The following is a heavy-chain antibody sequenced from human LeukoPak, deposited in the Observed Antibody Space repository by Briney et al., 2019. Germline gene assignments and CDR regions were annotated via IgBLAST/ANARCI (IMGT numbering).Heavy chain of an antibody. V-gene: IGHV4-34*01. J-gene: IGHJ3*02. D-gene: IGHD2/OR15-2a*01. CDR3: ARGFLVASLAFHDAFDI. Sequence: PSETLSLTCAVYGGSFSGYYRSWIRQPPGKGLEWIGEINHGGSTNYNPSLKSRVTISVDTSKNQFSLKLSSVTAADTAVYYCARGFLVASLAFHDAFDIWGQGTMVTVSS. CDR2: INHGGST. CDR1: GGSFSGYY.